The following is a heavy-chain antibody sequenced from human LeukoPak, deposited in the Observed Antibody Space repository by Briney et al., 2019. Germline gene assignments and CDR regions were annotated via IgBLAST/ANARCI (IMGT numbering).Heavy chain of an antibody. CDR2: VSGSGGST. CDR3: ASFMTTVSINDY. J-gene: IGHJ4*02. V-gene: IGHV3-23*01. CDR1: GFTFSSYA. Sequence: PGGSLRLSCAASGFTFSSYAMNWVRQAPGKGLEWVSGVSGSGGSTYYADSVKGRFTISRDNSKNTVYLQMNTLRAEDTAVYYCASFMTTVSINDYWGQGTLVTVSS. D-gene: IGHD4-17*01.